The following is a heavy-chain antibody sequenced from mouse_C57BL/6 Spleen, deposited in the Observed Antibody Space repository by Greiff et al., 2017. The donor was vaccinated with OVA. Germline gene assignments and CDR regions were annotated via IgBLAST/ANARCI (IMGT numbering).Heavy chain of an antibody. CDR1: GYSITSGYY. V-gene: IGHV3-6*01. D-gene: IGHD2-1*01. Sequence: ESGPGLVKPSQSLSLTCSVTGYSITSGYYWNWIRQLPGNKLEWMGYISYDGSNNYNPSLNNRISITRDTSKNQFFLKLNSVTTEDTATYYCADGNPWFAYWGQGTLVTVSA. CDR2: ISYDGSN. J-gene: IGHJ3*01. CDR3: ADGNPWFAY.